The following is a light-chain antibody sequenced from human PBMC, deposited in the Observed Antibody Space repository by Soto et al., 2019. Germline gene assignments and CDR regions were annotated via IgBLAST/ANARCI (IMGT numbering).Light chain of an antibody. CDR3: QQYGSSRWT. CDR2: AAS. Sequence: DIVLTQSPDTLSLFPGERATLSCRASQSVSNTYLAWYQQKPGQAPRPLISAASTRATGTPDRFSGSGSGTDFTLTISRLEPEDFAIYYCQQYGSSRWTFGQGTKVDIK. V-gene: IGKV3-20*01. CDR1: QSVSNTY. J-gene: IGKJ1*01.